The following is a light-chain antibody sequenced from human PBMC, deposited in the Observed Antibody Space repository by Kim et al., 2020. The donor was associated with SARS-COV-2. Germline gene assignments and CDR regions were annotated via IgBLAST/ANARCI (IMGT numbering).Light chain of an antibody. J-gene: IGKJ4*01. V-gene: IGKV3-15*01. CDR3: QQYDTWPPLT. Sequence: VSPGQRVTLSCRASQSVSFNLAWYQQKPGQAPRLLIYAAATRATGTPARFSGSGSGTEFTLTISGLQSEDFAVYYCQQYDTWPPLTFGGGTKLEI. CDR1: QSVSFN. CDR2: AAA.